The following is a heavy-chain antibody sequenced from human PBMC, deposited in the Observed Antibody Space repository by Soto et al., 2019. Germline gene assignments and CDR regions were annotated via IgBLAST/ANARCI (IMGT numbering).Heavy chain of an antibody. CDR2: IYYNGNT. CDR3: ASLFGTYCSSTSCSYYMDV. CDR1: GGSIRSSSYY. J-gene: IGHJ6*03. D-gene: IGHD2-2*01. V-gene: IGHV4-39*01. Sequence: PSETLSLTCTVSGGSIRSSSYYWGWIRQPPGKGLEWIGSIYYNGNTYYNPSLKSRVTISVDTSKNQFSLRLSSVTAADTAVYYFASLFGTYCSSTSCSYYMDVWGKGTTVTVSS.